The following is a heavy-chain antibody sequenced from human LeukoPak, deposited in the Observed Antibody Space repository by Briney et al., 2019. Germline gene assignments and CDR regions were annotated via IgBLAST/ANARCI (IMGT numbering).Heavy chain of an antibody. J-gene: IGHJ5*02. CDR2: INHSGGT. CDR3: ARGSPYGRNWFDP. D-gene: IGHD3-10*01. Sequence: KPSETLSLTCAVYGGSFSGYYWSWIRQPPGKGLEWIGEINHSGGTNYNPSLKSRVTISVDTSKNQFSLKLSSVTAADTAVYYCARGSPYGRNWFDPWGQGTLVTVSS. V-gene: IGHV4-34*01. CDR1: GGSFSGYY.